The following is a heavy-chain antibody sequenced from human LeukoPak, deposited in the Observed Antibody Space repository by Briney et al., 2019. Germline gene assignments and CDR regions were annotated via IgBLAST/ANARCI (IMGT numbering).Heavy chain of an antibody. V-gene: IGHV3-33*01. CDR1: GFTFSSYG. D-gene: IGHD6-19*01. J-gene: IGHJ3*02. Sequence: GGSLRLSCAASGFTFSSYGMHWVRQAPGKGLEWVAFIWYDGSNKYYGDSVKGRFTISRDNSKNTLYLQMNGLRAEDTAVYYCARVEGSGWPYAFDIWGQGTMVTVSS. CDR3: ARVEGSGWPYAFDI. CDR2: IWYDGSNK.